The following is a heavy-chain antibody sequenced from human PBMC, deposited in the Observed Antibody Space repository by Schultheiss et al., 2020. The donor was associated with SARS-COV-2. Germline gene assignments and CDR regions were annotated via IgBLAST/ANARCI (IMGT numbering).Heavy chain of an antibody. CDR1: GGSISSSNW. V-gene: IGHV4-4*02. CDR2: IYHSGST. D-gene: IGHD2-2*01. CDR3: ARQSQLLFGWFDP. Sequence: SETLSLTCAVSGGSISSSNWWSWVRQPPGKGLEWIGEIYHSGSTNYNPSLKSRVTISVDKSKNQFSLKLSSVTAADTAVYYCARQSQLLFGWFDPWGQGTLVTVSS. J-gene: IGHJ5*02.